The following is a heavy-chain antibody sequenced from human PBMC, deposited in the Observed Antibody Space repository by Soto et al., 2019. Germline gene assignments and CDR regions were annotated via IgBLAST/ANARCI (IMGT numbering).Heavy chain of an antibody. V-gene: IGHV3-53*01. Sequence: PGGSLRLSCAASGFTVSSNYMSWVRQAPGKWLEWVSVIYSGGSTYYADSVKGRFTISRDKSKNTLYLQMNSLRAEDTAVYYCARSIVGATHIDYWGQGXLVTVYS. CDR2: IYSGGST. CDR3: ARSIVGATHIDY. CDR1: GFTVSSNY. D-gene: IGHD1-26*01. J-gene: IGHJ4*02.